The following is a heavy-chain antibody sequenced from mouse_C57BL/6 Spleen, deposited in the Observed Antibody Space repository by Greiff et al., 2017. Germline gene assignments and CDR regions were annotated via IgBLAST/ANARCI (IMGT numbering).Heavy chain of an antibody. CDR2: IWWDDDK. CDR3: ARYGYFERVYYAMDY. Sequence: QVTLKVCGPGILQPSQTLSLTCSFSGFSLSTFGMGVGWIRQPSGKGLEWLAHIWWDDDKFSNPAPKSLPTISKDTSKNQVFLKIANVDTADTATYYCARYGYFERVYYAMDYWGQGTSVTVSS. D-gene: IGHD2-2*01. V-gene: IGHV8-8*01. J-gene: IGHJ4*01. CDR1: GFSLSTFGMG.